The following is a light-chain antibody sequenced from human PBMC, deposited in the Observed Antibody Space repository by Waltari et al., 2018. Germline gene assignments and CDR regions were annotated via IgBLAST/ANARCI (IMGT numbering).Light chain of an antibody. V-gene: IGLV1-44*01. Sequence: QSVLTQSPSASGAPGQRGTIPCPESASHIEGHGWDVYQPLPGPAPKLLMYLNNQRPSGVPDRFSGSKSGTSASLAISGLQSEDEADYYCASWDDILNGRVFGGGTKVTVL. J-gene: IGLJ3*02. CDR1: ASHIEGHG. CDR3: ASWDDILNGRV. CDR2: LNN.